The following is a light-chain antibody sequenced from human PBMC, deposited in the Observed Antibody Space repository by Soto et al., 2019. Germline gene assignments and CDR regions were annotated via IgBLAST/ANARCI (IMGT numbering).Light chain of an antibody. Sequence: DIQVTQSPSTLSASVGDRVTITCRASQSISSWLAWYQQKPGKAPKVLIYKASNLESGVPSRFSGSGSETEFTLSISSLQPDDFATYYCQQYDRYPYTFGQGTKVDIK. J-gene: IGKJ2*01. CDR1: QSISSW. CDR3: QQYDRYPYT. V-gene: IGKV1-5*03. CDR2: KAS.